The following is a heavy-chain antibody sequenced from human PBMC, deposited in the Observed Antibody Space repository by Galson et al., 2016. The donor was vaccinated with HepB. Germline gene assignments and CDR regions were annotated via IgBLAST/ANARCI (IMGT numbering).Heavy chain of an antibody. V-gene: IGHV1-3*01. CDR1: GYIFSNFP. D-gene: IGHD1-14*01. J-gene: IGHJ5*02. CDR3: ARAPGRRTVRRKGLRLKEERGESTPINRFDP. CDR2: INGGNGDT. Sequence: SVKVSCKASGYIFSNFPMHWVRQAPGQRLEWMGWINGGNGDTRYSQKFQGRITTTRDTSATTVYLELSSLTSEDTAVYYCARAPGRRTVRRKGLRLKEERGESTPINRFDPWGQGTLVTVSS.